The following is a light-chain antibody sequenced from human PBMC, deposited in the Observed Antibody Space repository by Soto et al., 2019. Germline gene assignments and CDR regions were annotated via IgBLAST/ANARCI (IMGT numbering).Light chain of an antibody. J-gene: IGKJ1*01. CDR3: QQYDTSPRT. CDR1: QSVSSNY. V-gene: IGKV3-20*01. CDR2: GAS. Sequence: EIVLTQSPGTLSLSPGERATLSCRASQSVSSNYLAWYQQKRGQAPRLLIYGASSSATGIPTRFSGSGSGTDFPITISRLEPEDYAVYYCQQYDTSPRTFGQGTKVEI.